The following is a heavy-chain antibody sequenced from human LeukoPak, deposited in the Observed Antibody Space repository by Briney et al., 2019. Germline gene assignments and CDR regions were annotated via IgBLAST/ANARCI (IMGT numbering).Heavy chain of an antibody. J-gene: IGHJ4*02. Sequence: PGGSLRLSCAASGFTFNNYAMSWVRQAPGKGLVWVSRINRDGSSTSYADSVKGRFTISRDNAKNTLYLQMNSLRAEDTAVYYCARGGGYSYGSFDYWGQGTLVTVSS. D-gene: IGHD5-18*01. V-gene: IGHV3-74*01. CDR1: GFTFNNYA. CDR2: INRDGSST. CDR3: ARGGGYSYGSFDY.